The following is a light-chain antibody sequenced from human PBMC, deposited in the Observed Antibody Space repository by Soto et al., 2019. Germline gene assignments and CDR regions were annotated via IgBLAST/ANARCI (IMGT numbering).Light chain of an antibody. CDR2: DVT. Sequence: QSALTQPRSVSGSPGQSVSISCTGTSSDVGGYNYVSWYQHHPGKAPTVMIYDVTKRPSGVPDRFSGSKSGNTASLTISGLQAEDEADYYCAAWDDSLGGHVVFGGGTKLTVL. J-gene: IGLJ2*01. CDR3: AAWDDSLGGHVV. V-gene: IGLV2-11*01. CDR1: SSDVGGYNY.